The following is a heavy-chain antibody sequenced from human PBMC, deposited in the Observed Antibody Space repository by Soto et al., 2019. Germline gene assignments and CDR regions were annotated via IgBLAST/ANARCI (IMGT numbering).Heavy chain of an antibody. CDR2: IYATGTT. Sequence: SATLSLTCTVSGAPISGFYWSWIRISAGKGLAWIGRIYATGTTDYNPSLKSRVMMSVDTSKKQFSLKLRSVTAADTAVYYCVRDGTKTLRVWFDPWGQGISVTVSS. J-gene: IGHJ5*02. D-gene: IGHD1-1*01. CDR3: VRDGTKTLRVWFDP. CDR1: GAPISGFY. V-gene: IGHV4-4*07.